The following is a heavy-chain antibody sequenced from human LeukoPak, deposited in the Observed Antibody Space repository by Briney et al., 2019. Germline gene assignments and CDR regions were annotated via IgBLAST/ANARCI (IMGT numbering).Heavy chain of an antibody. CDR1: GYTFTSYG. Sequence: ASVKVSCKASGYTFTSYGISWGRQAPGQGLEWMGWISAYNGNTNYAQKVQGRGTMTTDTSTSTTYMELRRLSSDDTAVYYCERDRKWINYDSSGHAYWGQGHLVTVSS. CDR2: ISAYNGNT. V-gene: IGHV1-18*01. D-gene: IGHD3-22*01. J-gene: IGHJ1*01. CDR3: ERDRKWINYDSSGHAY.